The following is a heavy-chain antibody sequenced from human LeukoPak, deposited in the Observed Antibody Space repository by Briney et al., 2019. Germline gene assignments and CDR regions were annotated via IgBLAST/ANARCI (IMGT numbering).Heavy chain of an antibody. CDR1: GGSFSGYF. CDR2: INHSGST. CDR3: AREAEYYDFWSGSREKYYYYYMDV. Sequence: SETLSLTCAVYGGSFSGYFWTWIRQPPGKGLEWIGEINHSGSTNYNPSLKSRVTISVDMSKNQFSLKLSSVTAADTAVYYCAREAEYYDFWSGSREKYYYYYMDVWGKGTTVTVSS. D-gene: IGHD3-3*01. J-gene: IGHJ6*03. V-gene: IGHV4-34*01.